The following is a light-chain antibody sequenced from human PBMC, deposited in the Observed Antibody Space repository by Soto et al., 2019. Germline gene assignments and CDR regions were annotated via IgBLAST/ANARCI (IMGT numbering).Light chain of an antibody. V-gene: IGKV3-20*01. CDR2: GAS. CDR1: QSVSGSY. Sequence: EIVLTQSPGTLSLSPGVRATLSCRASQSVSGSYLAWYQQKPGQAPRLLIYGASSRATDIPDRFSGSGSGTDFTLTISRLEPEDFAVYYCQQYGSSPWTFGQGTKVEIK. CDR3: QQYGSSPWT. J-gene: IGKJ1*01.